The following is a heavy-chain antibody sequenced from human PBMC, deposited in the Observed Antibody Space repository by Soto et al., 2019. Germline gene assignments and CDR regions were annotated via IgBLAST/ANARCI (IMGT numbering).Heavy chain of an antibody. V-gene: IGHV3-33*01. Sequence: QVQLVESGGGVVQPGRSLRLSCAASGFTFSSYGMHWVRQAPGKGLEWVAVIWYDGSNKYYADSVKGRFTISRDNSKNTLYLQMNSLRAEDTAVYYCAREVRNVSGELGAFDIWGQGTMVTVSS. J-gene: IGHJ3*02. CDR1: GFTFSSYG. CDR3: AREVRNVSGELGAFDI. CDR2: IWYDGSNK. D-gene: IGHD3-16*01.